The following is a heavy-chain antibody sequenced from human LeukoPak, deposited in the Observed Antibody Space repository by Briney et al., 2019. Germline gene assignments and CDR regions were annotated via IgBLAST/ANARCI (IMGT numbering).Heavy chain of an antibody. CDR1: GFTVSSNY. V-gene: IGHV3-53*01. CDR2: IYSGGST. Sequence: GGSLRLSCAASGFTVSSNYMSWVRQAPGKGLEWVSVIYSGGSTYYADSVKGRFTISRDNSKNTLYLQMNSLRVEDTAEYYCAKAGGDTIFGVVNPHFDYWGQGALVTVSS. D-gene: IGHD3-3*01. J-gene: IGHJ4*02. CDR3: AKAGGDTIFGVVNPHFDY.